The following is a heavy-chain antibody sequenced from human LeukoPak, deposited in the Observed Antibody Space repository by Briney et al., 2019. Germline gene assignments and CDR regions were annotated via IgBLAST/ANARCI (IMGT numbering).Heavy chain of an antibody. V-gene: IGHV3-23*01. CDR3: VRKDSGLHPFDL. CDR2: INSDSNDT. J-gene: IGHJ4*02. CDR1: GFIFRTSP. Sequence: GGSLRLSCAASGFIFRTSPMSWVRQVPGKGPEWVSGINSDSNDTPYADSVKGRFTISRDNAKNMLYLQMRSLRVEDTAVYYCVRKDSGLHPFDLWGQGTRVTVSS.